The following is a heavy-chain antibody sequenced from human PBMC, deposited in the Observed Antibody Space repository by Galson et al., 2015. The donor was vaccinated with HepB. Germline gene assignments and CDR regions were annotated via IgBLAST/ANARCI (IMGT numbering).Heavy chain of an antibody. CDR1: GFTFSNYA. D-gene: IGHD1-14*01. CDR2: ISEDGSNQ. CDR3: AKVDPEGFYFDY. Sequence: SLRLSCAASGFTFSNYAIHWVRQAPGKGLDWVAIISEDGSNQYYADSVKGRFTISRDNSKNTLYLQMNSLRAEDTAVYYCAKVDPEGFYFDYWGQGTLVTVSS. J-gene: IGHJ4*02. V-gene: IGHV3-30-3*01.